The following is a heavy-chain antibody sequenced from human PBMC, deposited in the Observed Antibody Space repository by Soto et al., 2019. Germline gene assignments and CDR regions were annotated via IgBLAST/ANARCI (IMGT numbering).Heavy chain of an antibody. CDR3: ARPISHICDF. Sequence: PGESLKISCKSVGYTFGSGWIGWVRQMPGRGLGWIGISKPGAPDIRYSPSVRGHVTISAEEARSTAYLQWYSLKASDTGMYYCARPISHICDFWGQGTLVTVSS. J-gene: IGHJ4*01. CDR1: GYTFGSGW. D-gene: IGHD3-3*02. CDR2: SKPGAPDI. V-gene: IGHV5-51*03.